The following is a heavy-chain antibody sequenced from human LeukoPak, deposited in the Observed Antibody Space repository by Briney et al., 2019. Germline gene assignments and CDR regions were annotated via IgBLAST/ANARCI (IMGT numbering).Heavy chain of an antibody. CDR1: GYIFTGYY. V-gene: IGHV1-2*02. Sequence: VASVKVSCKASGYIFTGYYIHWVRQAPGQGLEWMGWINPSSGGTNYAQKFQGGVTMTGDTSISTAYLEVSRLSFDDTAVYFCAGRPDTAMVPIFDYWGQGTLVTISS. D-gene: IGHD5-18*01. J-gene: IGHJ4*02. CDR3: AGRPDTAMVPIFDY. CDR2: INPSSGGT.